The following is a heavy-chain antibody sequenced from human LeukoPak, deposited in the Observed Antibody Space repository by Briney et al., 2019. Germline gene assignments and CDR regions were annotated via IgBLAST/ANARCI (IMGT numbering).Heavy chain of an antibody. Sequence: GGSLTLSCAVSGFTFSNYVMRWVCQPPGRRGVEGSGISDSGDSTYYVDSVKGRFTISRDNSKNTLYLQMNSLRVEDTAAYYCAKVRAPSGWFNSDYWGQGTLVTVSS. D-gene: IGHD6-19*01. CDR2: ISDSGDST. CDR1: GFTFSNYV. V-gene: IGHV3-23*01. J-gene: IGHJ4*02. CDR3: AKVRAPSGWFNSDY.